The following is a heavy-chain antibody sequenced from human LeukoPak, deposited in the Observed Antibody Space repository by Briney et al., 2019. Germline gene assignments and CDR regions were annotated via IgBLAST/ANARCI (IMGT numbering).Heavy chain of an antibody. CDR1: GGSVSSTTYY. CDR2: ISCGGST. V-gene: IGHV4-39*01. CDR3: ARSRYDSGTYALEE. J-gene: IGHJ4*02. Sequence: PSETLSLTCSVSGGSVSSTTYYWGWIPQPPGKGLEWIGSISCGGSTYYNPSLKSRITIYVDTSKNQFSLELSSVTAADTAVYFCARSRYDSGTYALEEWGQGTLVTVSS. D-gene: IGHD3-10*01.